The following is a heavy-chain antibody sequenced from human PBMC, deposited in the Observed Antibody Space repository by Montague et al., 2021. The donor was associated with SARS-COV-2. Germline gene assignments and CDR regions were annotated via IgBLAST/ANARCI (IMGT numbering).Heavy chain of an antibody. J-gene: IGHJ4*02. CDR2: TYDGGDAT. CDR3: ARRSAVPGSFDF. D-gene: IGHD3-3*01. CDR1: GFAFRTKY. Sequence: SLRLSCAASGFAFRTKYLTWVRQAPGKGLEWVSVTYDGGDATHYADSVKGRFTVSRDDSKNTLFLQMSSLRAEDTAVYYCARRSAVPGSFDFWGQGTLVTVSS. V-gene: IGHV3-53*01.